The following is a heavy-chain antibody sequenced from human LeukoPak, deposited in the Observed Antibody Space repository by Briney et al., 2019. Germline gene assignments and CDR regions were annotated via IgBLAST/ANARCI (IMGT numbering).Heavy chain of an antibody. Sequence: GASVKVSCKASEGTFNIYAISWVRQAPGQGLEWMGGIIPVFGTPHYAQKFQGRVTITADESTSTAYMELNSLRSEDTAVYYCARGDDYGYYFDYWGQGTLVTVSS. CDR2: IIPVFGTP. CDR3: ARGDDYGYYFDY. D-gene: IGHD3-10*01. V-gene: IGHV1-69*13. CDR1: EGTFNIYA. J-gene: IGHJ4*02.